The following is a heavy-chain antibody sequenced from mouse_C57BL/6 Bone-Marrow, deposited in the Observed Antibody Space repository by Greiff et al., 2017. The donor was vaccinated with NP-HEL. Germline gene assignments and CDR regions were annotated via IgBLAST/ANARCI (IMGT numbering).Heavy chain of an antibody. J-gene: IGHJ3*01. CDR1: GYTFTSYW. V-gene: IGHV1-72*01. CDR3: ARDTTVVATGRFAY. D-gene: IGHD1-1*01. CDR2: IDPNSGGT. Sequence: VQLQQPGAELVKPGASVKLSCKASGYTFTSYWMHWVKQRPGRGLEWIGRIDPNSGGTKYNEKFKSKATLTVDKPSRTAYMQLSSLTSEDSAVYYCARDTTVVATGRFAYWGQGTLVTVSA.